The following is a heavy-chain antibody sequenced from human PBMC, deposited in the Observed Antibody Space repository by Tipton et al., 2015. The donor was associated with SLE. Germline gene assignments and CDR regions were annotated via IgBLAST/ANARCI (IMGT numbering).Heavy chain of an antibody. J-gene: IGHJ3*02. CDR1: GFSINNGYY. D-gene: IGHD2-8*02. V-gene: IGHV4-38-2*01. CDR3: ARAVARVVYARVRAFDI. CDR2: ISHSGSI. Sequence: TLSLTCAVSGFSINNGYYWGWIRQSPGKGLEWIGSISHSGSIYYNPSLQSRVTLSTDTSINHFSLKLISVTAADTAVYYCARAVARVVYARVRAFDIWGQGTLVTVSS.